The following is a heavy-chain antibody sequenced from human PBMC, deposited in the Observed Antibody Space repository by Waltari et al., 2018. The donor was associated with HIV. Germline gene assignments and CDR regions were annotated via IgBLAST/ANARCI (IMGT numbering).Heavy chain of an antibody. CDR3: VRHAAEFRPDFGWILAGVFEP. V-gene: IGHV4-39*01. CDR1: GGPIASSDSF. Sequence: QVQLQESGPGFVKPSETLSLICNVSGGPIASSDSFWCWIRQSPDLNLERVGSALYTRRPDLFTGQFFAKSSLKSRVALSVDTSKNQVSLRLTSVTAADTGLYYCVRHAAEFRPDFGWILAGVFEPWGLGTQVIVS. CDR2: ALYTRRPDLFTGQF. D-gene: IGHD6-19*01. J-gene: IGHJ1*01.